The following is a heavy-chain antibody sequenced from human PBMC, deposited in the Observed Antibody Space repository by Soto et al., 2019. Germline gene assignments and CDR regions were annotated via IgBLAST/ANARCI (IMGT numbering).Heavy chain of an antibody. Sequence: SETLSLTCSVSGHSISIGHYCGCMRQPPGKGPEWIGSMHHSGTTHYNPSLKSRVTISMDTSKDQFSLKLHSVTAADTALYYCARDQGYGEISPYLDVWGQGTLVTVSS. CDR2: MHHSGTT. V-gene: IGHV4-38-2*02. CDR3: ARDQGYGEISPYLDV. J-gene: IGHJ4*02. D-gene: IGHD5-18*01. CDR1: GHSISIGHY.